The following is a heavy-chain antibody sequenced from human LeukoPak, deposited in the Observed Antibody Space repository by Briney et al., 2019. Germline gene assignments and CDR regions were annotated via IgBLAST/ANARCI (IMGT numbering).Heavy chain of an antibody. CDR3: GRATYCRSNTPCIDY. V-gene: IGHV7-4-1*02. D-gene: IGHD2-2*01. J-gene: IGHJ4*02. CDR1: GYTFNTHG. CDR2: INTDTGTP. Sequence: GASVKVSCKASGYTFNTHGLNWVRQAPGQGLEWMGWINTDTGTPTYAQGFTGRFVFSLDTSVSTAYLQISSLKAEDTAVYYCGRATYCRSNTPCIDYWGQGTLVTVSS.